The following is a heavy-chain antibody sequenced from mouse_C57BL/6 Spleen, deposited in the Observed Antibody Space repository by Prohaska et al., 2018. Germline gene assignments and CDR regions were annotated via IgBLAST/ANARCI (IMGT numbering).Heavy chain of an antibody. V-gene: IGHV1-22*01. Sequence: HGKSLEWIGYINPNNGGTSYNQKFKGKATLTVNKSSSTAYMELRSLTSEDSAVYYCARGTTVVAPYYYAMDYWGQGTSVTVSS. CDR2: INPNNGGT. D-gene: IGHD1-1*01. J-gene: IGHJ4*01. CDR3: ARGTTVVAPYYYAMDY.